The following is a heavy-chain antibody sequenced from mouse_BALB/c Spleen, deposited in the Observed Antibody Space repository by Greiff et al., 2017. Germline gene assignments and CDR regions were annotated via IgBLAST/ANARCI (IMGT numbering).Heavy chain of an antibody. CDR1: GYTFTSYW. Sequence: DLVKPGASVKLSCKASGYTFTSYWINWIKQRPGQGLEWIGRIAPGSGSTYYNEMFKGKATLTVDTSSSTAYIQLSSLSSEDSAVYFCVREGGYGNYEDAMDYWGQGTSVTVSS. CDR3: VREGGYGNYEDAMDY. CDR2: IAPGSGST. D-gene: IGHD2-10*02. V-gene: IGHV1S41*01. J-gene: IGHJ4*01.